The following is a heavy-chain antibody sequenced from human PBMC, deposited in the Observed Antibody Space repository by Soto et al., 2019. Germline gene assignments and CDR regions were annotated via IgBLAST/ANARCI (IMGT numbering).Heavy chain of an antibody. Sequence: QVHLVQSGAEVKKPGASVKVSCKASGYSFTSYGISWVRQAPGQGLEWMGWISTDNGNTNYANNLKGRVTMTTDTSTNTAYMEIWSRRVDETAVNYCTRDVTDTALCFYYYGMDVWGLGTTVTVSS. CDR3: TRDVTDTALCFYYYGMDV. D-gene: IGHD3-16*01. J-gene: IGHJ6*02. CDR1: GYSFTSYG. V-gene: IGHV1-18*01. CDR2: ISTDNGNT.